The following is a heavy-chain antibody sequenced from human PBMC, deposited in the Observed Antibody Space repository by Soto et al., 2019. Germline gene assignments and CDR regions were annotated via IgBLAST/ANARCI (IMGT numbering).Heavy chain of an antibody. D-gene: IGHD2-8*01. Sequence: QVQLVQSGAEVKKPGSSVKVSCKASGGTFSSYAISWVRQAPGQGLEWMGGIIPIFGTANYAQKFQGRVTITAVESASTGYMELSSLRSEDTAVYYCARVLVVLGYYYCGMDVWGQGTTVTVSS. V-gene: IGHV1-69*01. CDR3: ARVLVVLGYYYCGMDV. CDR1: GGTFSSYA. J-gene: IGHJ6*02. CDR2: IIPIFGTA.